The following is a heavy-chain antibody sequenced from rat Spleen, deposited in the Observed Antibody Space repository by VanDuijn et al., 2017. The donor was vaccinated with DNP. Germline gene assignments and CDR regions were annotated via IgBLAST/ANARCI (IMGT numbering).Heavy chain of an antibody. CDR1: GFTFSNYD. J-gene: IGHJ2*01. D-gene: IGHD1-1*01. Sequence: EVQLVESGGGLVQPGRSLKLSCAASGFTFSNYDMAWVRQAPTKGLEGVAAISTSGGSTYYRDSVKGRFTVSRDNAKSTLYLQMDSLRSEDTATYYCARRGTTVVGYFDYWGQGVMVTVSS. V-gene: IGHV5-25*01. CDR3: ARRGTTVVGYFDY. CDR2: ISTSGGST.